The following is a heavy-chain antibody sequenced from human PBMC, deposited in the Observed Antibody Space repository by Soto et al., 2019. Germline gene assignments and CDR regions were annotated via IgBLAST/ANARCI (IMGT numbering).Heavy chain of an antibody. D-gene: IGHD2-15*01. V-gene: IGHV4-4*02. CDR1: GGSISSSNW. CDR3: ARVSSDSVVVVAASRHYIDY. CDR2: IYHSGST. J-gene: IGHJ4*02. Sequence: SETLSLTCAVSGGSISSSNWWSWVRQPPGKGLEWIGEIYHSGSTNYNPSLKSRVTISVDKSKNQFSLKLSSVTAADTAVYYCARVSSDSVVVVAASRHYIDYWGQATLVTVSS.